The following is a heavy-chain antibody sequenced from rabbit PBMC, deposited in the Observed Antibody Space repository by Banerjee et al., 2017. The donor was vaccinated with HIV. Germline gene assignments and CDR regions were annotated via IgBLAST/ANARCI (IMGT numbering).Heavy chain of an antibody. J-gene: IGHJ6*01. D-gene: IGHD8-1*01. Sequence: QEQLEESGGDLVQPEGSLTLTCKASGLDFSSSYWICWVRQAPGKGLEWIACIYTGSSGTTWYASWAKGRFTGSKTSSTTVTLQMTGLTAADTATYFYASHAGNTYWFTRLDLWGPGTLVTDS. CDR1: GLDFSSSYW. CDR3: ASHAGNTYWFTRLDL. V-gene: IGHV1S45*01. CDR2: IYTGSSGTT.